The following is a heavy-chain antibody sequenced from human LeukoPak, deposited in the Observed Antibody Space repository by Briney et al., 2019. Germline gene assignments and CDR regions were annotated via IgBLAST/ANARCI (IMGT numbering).Heavy chain of an antibody. J-gene: IGHJ6*02. CDR3: AREGPYYYYGMDV. V-gene: IGHV3-33*01. Sequence: PGGSLRLSCAASGFTFSSYGMHWVRQAPGKGLEWVAVIRYDGSNKYYADSVKGRFTISRDNSKNTLYLQMNSLRAEDTAVYYCAREGPYYYYGMDVWGQGTTVTVSS. CDR2: IRYDGSNK. CDR1: GFTFSSYG.